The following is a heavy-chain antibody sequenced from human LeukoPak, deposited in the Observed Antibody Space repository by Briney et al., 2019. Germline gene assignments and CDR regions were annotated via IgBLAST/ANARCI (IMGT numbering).Heavy chain of an antibody. Sequence: SETLSLTCTVSGGSISSYYWSWIRQPPGKGLEWIGYIYYSGSTNYNPSLKSRVTISVDTSKNQFSLKLSSVTAADTAVYYCARGGSVLLWFGELLGFDYWGQGTLVTVSS. J-gene: IGHJ4*02. CDR2: IYYSGST. V-gene: IGHV4-59*08. CDR3: ARGGSVLLWFGELLGFDY. CDR1: GGSISSYY. D-gene: IGHD3-10*01.